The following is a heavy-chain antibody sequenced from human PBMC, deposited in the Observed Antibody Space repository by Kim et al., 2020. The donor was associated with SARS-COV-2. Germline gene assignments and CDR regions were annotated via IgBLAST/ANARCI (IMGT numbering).Heavy chain of an antibody. CDR3: AGAVAGYYYYYGMDV. D-gene: IGHD6-19*01. J-gene: IGHJ6*02. Sequence: QKFQGRVTITADESTSTAYMELSSLRSEDTAVYYCAGAVAGYYYYYGMDVWGQGTTVTVSS. V-gene: IGHV1-69*01.